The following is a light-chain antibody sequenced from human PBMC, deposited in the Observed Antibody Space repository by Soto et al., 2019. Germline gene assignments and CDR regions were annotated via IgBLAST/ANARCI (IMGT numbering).Light chain of an antibody. V-gene: IGLV3-1*01. CDR2: QDS. J-gene: IGLJ2*01. CDR3: QAWDSCTARDVV. CDR1: KLGDKY. Sequence: SYELTQPPSVSVSPGQTASITCSGDKLGDKYACWYQQKPGQSPVLVIYQDSKRPSGIPERFSGSNSGNTATLTISGTQAMDEADYYCQAWDSCTARDVVFGGGTKLTVL.